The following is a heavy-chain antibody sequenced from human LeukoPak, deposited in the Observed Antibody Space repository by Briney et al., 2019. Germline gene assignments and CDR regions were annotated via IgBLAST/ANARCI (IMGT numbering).Heavy chain of an antibody. CDR3: ARERYYDFWSGSDY. V-gene: IGHV1-69*01. CDR1: GGTFSSYA. D-gene: IGHD3-3*01. Sequence: GSSVKVSCKASGGTFSSYAISWVRQAPGQGLELMGGIIPIFGTANYAQKFQGRVTITADESTSTAYMELSSLRSEDTAVYYCARERYYDFWSGSDYWGQGTLVTVSS. CDR2: IIPIFGTA. J-gene: IGHJ4*02.